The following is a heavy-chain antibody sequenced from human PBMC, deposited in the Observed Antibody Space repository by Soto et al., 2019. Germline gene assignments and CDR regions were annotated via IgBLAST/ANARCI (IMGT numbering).Heavy chain of an antibody. CDR2: ISAYKGNT. CDR3: ARDRGSGWYDYPN. J-gene: IGHJ4*02. Sequence: QVQLMQSGTDVEKPGASVRVSCKASGYTFTSYGISWVRQAPGQGLEWMGWISAYKGNTNYAQKLQGRVTMTTDTSTSTAYMELRSLRSDDTAVYYCARDRGSGWYDYPNWGQGTLVTVSS. V-gene: IGHV1-18*01. CDR1: GYTFTSYG. D-gene: IGHD6-19*01.